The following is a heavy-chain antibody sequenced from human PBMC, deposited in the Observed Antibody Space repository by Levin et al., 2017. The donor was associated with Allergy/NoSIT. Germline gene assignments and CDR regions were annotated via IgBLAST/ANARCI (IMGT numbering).Heavy chain of an antibody. CDR1: GFTFSSYS. Sequence: GGSLRLSCAASGFTFSSYSMNWVRQAPGKGLEWVSSISSSSSYIYYADSVKGRFTISRDNAKNSLYLQMNSLRAEDTAVYYCASHTPLLWFGEVGAFDIWGQGTMVTVSS. CDR3: ASHTPLLWFGEVGAFDI. D-gene: IGHD3-10*01. J-gene: IGHJ3*02. V-gene: IGHV3-21*01. CDR2: ISSSSSYI.